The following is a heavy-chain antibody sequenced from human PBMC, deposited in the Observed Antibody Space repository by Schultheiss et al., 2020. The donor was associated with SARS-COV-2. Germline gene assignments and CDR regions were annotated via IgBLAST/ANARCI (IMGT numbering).Heavy chain of an antibody. CDR3: ARVRFFEVDP. V-gene: IGHV3-23*01. J-gene: IGHJ5*02. Sequence: GGSLRLSCAASGFTFSSYAMSWDRQAPGKGLEWVSAISGSGGSTYYADSVKGRFTISRDNSKNTLYLQMNSLKTEDTAVYYCARVRFFEVDPWGQGTLVTVSS. CDR2: ISGSGGST. D-gene: IGHD3-3*01. CDR1: GFTFSSYA.